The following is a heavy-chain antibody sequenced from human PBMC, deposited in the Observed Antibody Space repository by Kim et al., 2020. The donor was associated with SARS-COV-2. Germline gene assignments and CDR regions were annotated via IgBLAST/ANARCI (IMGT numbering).Heavy chain of an antibody. Sequence: TYSADAVKGRFTLARDSSKNTWFLQMSSLRPGDTAVYYCANQLWFGELGSCWGQGTLVTVAS. V-gene: IGHV3-64D*06. D-gene: IGHD3-10*01. J-gene: IGHJ4*02. CDR2: T. CDR3: ANQLWFGELGSC.